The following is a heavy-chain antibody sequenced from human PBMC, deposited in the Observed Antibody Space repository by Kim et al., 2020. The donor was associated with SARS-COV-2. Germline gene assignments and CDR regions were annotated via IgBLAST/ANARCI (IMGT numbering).Heavy chain of an antibody. CDR2: INHSGST. D-gene: IGHD6-6*01. CDR3: ARKYGIAARRPNYYYGMDV. J-gene: IGHJ6*01. CDR1: GGSFSGYY. Sequence: SETLSLTCAVYGGSFSGYYWSWIRQPPGKGLEWIGEINHSGSTNYNPSLKSRVTISVDTSKNQFSLKLSSVTAADTAVYYCARKYGIAARRPNYYYGMDV. V-gene: IGHV4-34*01.